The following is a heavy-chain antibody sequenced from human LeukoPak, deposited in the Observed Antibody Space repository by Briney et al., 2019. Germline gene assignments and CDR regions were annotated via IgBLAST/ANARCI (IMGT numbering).Heavy chain of an antibody. V-gene: IGHV1-2*02. CDR1: GYTFTGYY. Sequence: ASVKVSCKASGYTFTGYYMHWMRQAPGQGLEWMGWINPNSGGTNYAQKFQGRVTMTRDTSISTAYMELSRLRSDDTAVYYCARVDRVAYYDSSGYYFGFDYWGQGTLVTVSS. D-gene: IGHD3-22*01. CDR3: ARVDRVAYYDSSGYYFGFDY. CDR2: INPNSGGT. J-gene: IGHJ4*02.